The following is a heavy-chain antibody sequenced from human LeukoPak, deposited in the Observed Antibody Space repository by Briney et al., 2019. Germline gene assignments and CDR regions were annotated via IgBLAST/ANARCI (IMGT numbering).Heavy chain of an antibody. CDR2: INPNSGGT. CDR1: GYTFTGYY. V-gene: IGHV1-2*04. J-gene: IGHJ6*03. Sequence: ASLKVSCKASGYTFTGYYMHWVRQAPGQGLEWMGWINPNSGGTNYAQKFQGWVTMTRDTSISTAHMELSRLRSDDTAVYYCARGQQNRYYYYMDVWGKGTTVTVSS. D-gene: IGHD6-13*01. CDR3: ARGQQNRYYYYMDV.